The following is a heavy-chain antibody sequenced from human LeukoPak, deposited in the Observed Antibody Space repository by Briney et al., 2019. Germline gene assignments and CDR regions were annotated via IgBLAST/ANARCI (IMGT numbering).Heavy chain of an antibody. V-gene: IGHV1-69*06. D-gene: IGHD2-15*01. CDR3: AVGCSGGSCYSDSNWFDP. CDR2: IIPIFGTA. J-gene: IGHJ5*02. Sequence: GASVKVSCKASGGTFSSYAISWVRQAPGQGLEWMGGIIPIFGTANYAQKFQGRVTITADKSTSTDYMELSSLRSEDTAVYYCAVGCSGGSCYSDSNWFDPWGQGTLVTVSS. CDR1: GGTFSSYA.